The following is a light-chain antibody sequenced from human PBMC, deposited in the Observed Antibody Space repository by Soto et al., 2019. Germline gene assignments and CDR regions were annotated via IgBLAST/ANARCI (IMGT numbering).Light chain of an antibody. CDR3: SSYTSSSIDYV. Sequence: QSALTQPASVSGSPGQSITISCTGTSSDVGGYNYVSWYQQHPGKAPKLMIYDVSNRPSGVSYRFSGSKSGNTASLTISGLQAEDEADYYCSSYTSSSIDYVFGTGTKLTVL. CDR1: SSDVGGYNY. V-gene: IGLV2-14*01. J-gene: IGLJ6*01. CDR2: DVS.